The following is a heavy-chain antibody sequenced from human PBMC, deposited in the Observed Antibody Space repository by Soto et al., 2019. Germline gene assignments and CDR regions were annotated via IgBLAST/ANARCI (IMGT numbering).Heavy chain of an antibody. D-gene: IGHD4-4*01. J-gene: IGHJ3*02. Sequence: GGSLRLSCAASGFTFSSYAMHWVRQAPGKGLEYVSAISSNGGSTYYANSVKGRFTISRDNSKNTLYLQMGSLRAEDMAVYYCARWGSDTVAMGFDIWGQGTMVTVSS. V-gene: IGHV3-64*01. CDR3: ARWGSDTVAMGFDI. CDR1: GFTFSSYA. CDR2: ISSNGGST.